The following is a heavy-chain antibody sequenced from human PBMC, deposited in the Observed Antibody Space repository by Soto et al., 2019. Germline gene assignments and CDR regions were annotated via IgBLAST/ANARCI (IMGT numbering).Heavy chain of an antibody. J-gene: IGHJ3*02. D-gene: IGHD2-15*01. CDR2: IYSSGST. Sequence: QVQLQESGPGLVKPSQTLSLTCTVSGGSISSGGYYWSWIRQHPGKGLEWIGYIYSSGSTYYIPSLKSRVTISVDTSKNQFCLKLSSVTAADTAVYYCARDLGYCSGGSCYLSSAFDIWGQGTMVTVSS. CDR1: GGSISSGGYY. CDR3: ARDLGYCSGGSCYLSSAFDI. V-gene: IGHV4-31*03.